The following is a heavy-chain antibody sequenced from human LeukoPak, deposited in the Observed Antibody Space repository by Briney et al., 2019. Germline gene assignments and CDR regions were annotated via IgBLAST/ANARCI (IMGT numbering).Heavy chain of an antibody. V-gene: IGHV4-59*01. CDR3: ARGHLGLSP. J-gene: IGHJ5*02. CDR1: GGSISGYS. D-gene: IGHD3-10*01. CDR2: FHNSRTT. Sequence: SETLSLTCTVSGGSISGYSWTWIRQPPGQGLEWIGYFHNSRTTSYNPTLTGRVIISVDTAMDQISLKLNSVTAADTAVYYCARGHLGLSPWGQGTLVTVSS.